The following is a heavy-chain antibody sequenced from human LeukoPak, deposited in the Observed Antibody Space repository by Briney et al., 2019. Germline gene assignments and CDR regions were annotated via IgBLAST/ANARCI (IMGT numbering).Heavy chain of an antibody. Sequence: SETLSLTCTVSGGPLCGIRYSWGWIRQPPGQGLEWIGSIYYSGSTYYNPSLKSRVTISVDTSKNTFSLKLSSVTAADTALYYCATPHGAAGQDWGQGTLVTVSS. CDR3: ATPHGAAGQD. CDR1: GGPLCGIRYS. V-gene: IGHV4-39*01. CDR2: IYYSGST. D-gene: IGHD4-17*01. J-gene: IGHJ4*02.